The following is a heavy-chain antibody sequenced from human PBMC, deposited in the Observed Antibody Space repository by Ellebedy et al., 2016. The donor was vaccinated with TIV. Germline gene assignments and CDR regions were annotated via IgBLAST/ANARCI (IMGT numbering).Heavy chain of an antibody. CDR1: GFTFSSYA. V-gene: IGHV3-30-3*01. CDR2: ISYDGGDE. Sequence: GESLKISCAASGFTFSSYAMHWVRQAPGKGLEWVTVISYDGGDEYYADSVKGRFTISRDNSKNTLYLQMNSLRAEDTAWYYCARDRETWFGDPTGLDYWGQGTLVTVSS. D-gene: IGHD3-10*01. J-gene: IGHJ4*02. CDR3: ARDRETWFGDPTGLDY.